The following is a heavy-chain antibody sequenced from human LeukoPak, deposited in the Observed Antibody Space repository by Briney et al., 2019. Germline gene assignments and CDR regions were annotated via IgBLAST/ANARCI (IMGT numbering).Heavy chain of an antibody. CDR3: ARDHVGSGYYYFDS. CDR2: ITGNGGSV. CDR1: GFTFADCG. V-gene: IGHV3-20*04. Sequence: GGSLRLSCASSGFTFADCGMSWVRQAPGKGLEWVSGITGNGGSVGYADSMKGRFIISRDNAKNSLYLQMNSLRDEDTALYYCARDHVGSGYYYFDSWGQGTLVTVSS. J-gene: IGHJ4*02. D-gene: IGHD3-22*01.